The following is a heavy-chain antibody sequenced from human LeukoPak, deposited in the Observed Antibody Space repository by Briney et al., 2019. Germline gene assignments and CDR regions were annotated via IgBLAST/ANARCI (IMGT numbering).Heavy chain of an antibody. CDR3: AKGRMDYYYGIDV. CDR2: ISWNSGSI. Sequence: GGSLRLSCAASGFTFDDYAMHWVRQAPGKGLEWVSGISWNSGSIGYADSVKGRFTISRDNAKNSLYLQMNSLRAEDTALYYCAKGRMDYYYGIDVWGQGTTVTVSS. V-gene: IGHV3-9*01. CDR1: GFTFDDYA. J-gene: IGHJ6*02. D-gene: IGHD2-8*01.